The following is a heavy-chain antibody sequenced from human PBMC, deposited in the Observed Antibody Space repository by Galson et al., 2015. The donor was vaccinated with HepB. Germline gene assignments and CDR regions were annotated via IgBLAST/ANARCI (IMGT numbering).Heavy chain of an antibody. CDR1: GFTFSSYW. CDR3: ARSGYDYGDYDDESNFDY. V-gene: IGHV3-74*01. Sequence: SLRLSCAASGFTFSSYWMHWVRQAPGKGLVWVSRINSDGSSTSYADSVKGRFTISRDNAKNTPYLQMNSLRAEDTAVYYCARSGYDYGDYDDESNFDYWGQGTLVTVSS. CDR2: INSDGSST. J-gene: IGHJ4*02. D-gene: IGHD4-17*01.